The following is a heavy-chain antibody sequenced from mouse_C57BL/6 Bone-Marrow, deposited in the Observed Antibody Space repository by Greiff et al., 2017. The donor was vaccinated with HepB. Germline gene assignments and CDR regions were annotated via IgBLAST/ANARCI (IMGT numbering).Heavy chain of an antibody. CDR3: ARERLRGWFAY. J-gene: IGHJ3*01. Sequence: QVQLQQPGAELVKPGASVTLSCKASGYTFTSYWMHWVKQRPGQGLEWIGMIHPNSGSTNYNEKFKSKATLTVDKSSSTAYMQLSSLTSEDSAVYYCARERLRGWFAYWGQGTLVTVSA. CDR2: IHPNSGST. D-gene: IGHD2-4*01. CDR1: GYTFTSYW. V-gene: IGHV1-64*01.